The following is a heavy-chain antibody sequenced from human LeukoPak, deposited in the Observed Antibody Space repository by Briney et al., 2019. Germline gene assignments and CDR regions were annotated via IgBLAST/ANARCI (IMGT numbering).Heavy chain of an antibody. J-gene: IGHJ4*02. CDR1: SGSSNGSNW. V-gene: IGHV4-4*02. CDR3: ASSPPASGYSSY. Sequence: SGTLSFTGAVSSGSSNGSNWWSWVRQPPGKGLEWIGEIYHSGSTNYKPSLKGPVTISVDKSKNQFSLKLSSVTAADTAVYYCASSPPASGYSSYWGQGTLVTVSS. D-gene: IGHD3-3*01. CDR2: IYHSGST.